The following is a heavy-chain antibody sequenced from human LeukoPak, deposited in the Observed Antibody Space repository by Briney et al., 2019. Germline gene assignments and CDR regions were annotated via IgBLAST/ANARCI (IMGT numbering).Heavy chain of an antibody. CDR3: ARVRQDSSGYRALDI. D-gene: IGHD3-22*01. J-gene: IGHJ3*02. V-gene: IGHV3-48*03. CDR2: ISSSGSTI. Sequence: GGSLRLSCAASGFTFSSYEMNWVRQAPGKGLEWVSYISSSGSTIYYADSVKGRFTISRDNAKNSLYLQMNSLRVEDTAVHYCARVRQDSSGYRALDIWGQGTLVTVSS. CDR1: GFTFSSYE.